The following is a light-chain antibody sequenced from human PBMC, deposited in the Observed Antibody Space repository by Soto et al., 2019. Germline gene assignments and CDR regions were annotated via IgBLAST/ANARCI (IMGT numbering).Light chain of an antibody. J-gene: IGLJ2*01. V-gene: IGLV1-44*01. CDR1: SSNIGSNP. CDR3: AAWDDSLNGVV. Sequence: QLVLTQPPSASETPGQRITISCSGSSSNIGSNPVNWYQQLPGTAPKLLIYTNNQRPSGVPDRFSGSKSGTSASLAISGLQSEDEADYYCAAWDDSLNGVVFGGGTKLTVL. CDR2: TNN.